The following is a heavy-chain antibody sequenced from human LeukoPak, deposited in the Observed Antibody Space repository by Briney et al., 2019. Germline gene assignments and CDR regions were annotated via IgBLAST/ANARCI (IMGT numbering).Heavy chain of an antibody. J-gene: IGHJ6*04. CDR3: ATVPSGYYGSGSYSNVYYYYGMDV. CDR1: GYTLTELS. Sequence: ASVKVSCKVSGYTLTELSMHWVRQAPGKGLEWMGGFDPEDGETIYAQKSQGRVTMTEDTSTDTAYMELSSLRSEDTAVYYCATVPSGYYGSGSYSNVYYYYGMDVWGKGTTVTVSS. D-gene: IGHD3-10*01. V-gene: IGHV1-24*01. CDR2: FDPEDGET.